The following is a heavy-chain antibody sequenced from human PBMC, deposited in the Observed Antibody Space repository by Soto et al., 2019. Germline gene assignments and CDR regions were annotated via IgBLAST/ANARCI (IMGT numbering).Heavy chain of an antibody. J-gene: IGHJ5*02. CDR3: AGVRGVNWFDP. D-gene: IGHD3-10*01. V-gene: IGHV4-31*03. CDR1: GGSISSGGYY. Sequence: QVQLQESGPGLVKPSQTLSLTCTVSGGSISSGGYYWSWIRQHPGKGLEWIGYIYYSGSTYYNPPHKSRVTISVDTSKHQFALKRCSLTAADTAVYYCAGVRGVNWFDPWGQATLVTVSS. CDR2: IYYSGST.